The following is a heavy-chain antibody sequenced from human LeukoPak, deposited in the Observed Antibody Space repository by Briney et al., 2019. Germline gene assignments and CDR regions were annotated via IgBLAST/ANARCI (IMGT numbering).Heavy chain of an antibody. D-gene: IGHD6-19*01. CDR1: GGSISSGDNY. V-gene: IGHV4-30-4*08. CDR3: ARHVSSGWYRPFDY. CDR2: IYNSGST. J-gene: IGHJ4*02. Sequence: TLSLTCTVSGGSISSGDNYWSWIRQPPGKGLEWIGYIYNSGSTYYKPSLKSRVTISLDTSKHQLSLKLTSVTAADTAVYYCARHVSSGWYRPFDYWGQGTLVTVSS.